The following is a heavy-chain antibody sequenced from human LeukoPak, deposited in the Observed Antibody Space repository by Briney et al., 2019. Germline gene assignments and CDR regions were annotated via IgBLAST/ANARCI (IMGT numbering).Heavy chain of an antibody. D-gene: IGHD1-26*01. Sequence: PGGSLRLSCAASGFTVSSNYMSWVRQAPGKGLEWVSVIYSGGSTYYADSVKGRFTISRDNSKNTLYLQMNSLRAEDTAVYYCARDDSVYSGTYYAFDIWGQGTTVTLSS. CDR2: IYSGGST. CDR3: ARDDSVYSGTYYAFDI. CDR1: GFTVSSNY. J-gene: IGHJ3*02. V-gene: IGHV3-66*01.